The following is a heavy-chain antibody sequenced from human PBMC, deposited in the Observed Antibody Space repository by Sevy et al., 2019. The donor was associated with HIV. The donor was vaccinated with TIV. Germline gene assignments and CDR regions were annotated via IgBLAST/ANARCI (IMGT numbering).Heavy chain of an antibody. CDR3: ARDLFSGGNAVYGY. CDR1: GFTFSSYA. Sequence: GGSLRLSCAASGFTFSSYAMNWVRQAPGKGLEWVSSINAISSNIYYADSVKGRFTISRDNAENSLYLQINSVRDEDTAVYYCARDLFSGGNAVYGYWGQGTLVTVSS. V-gene: IGHV3-21*01. J-gene: IGHJ4*02. CDR2: INAISSNI. D-gene: IGHD2-15*01.